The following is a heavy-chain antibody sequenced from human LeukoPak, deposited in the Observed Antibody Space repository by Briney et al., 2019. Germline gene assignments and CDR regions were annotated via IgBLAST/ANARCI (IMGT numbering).Heavy chain of an antibody. CDR1: GYTFTSYD. J-gene: IGHJ4*02. CDR3: ARAVRGQQLVPGGY. D-gene: IGHD6-13*01. V-gene: IGHV1-8*01. CDR2: MNPNSGNT. Sequence: ASVKVSCKASGYTFTSYDINWVRQATGQGLEWMGWMNPNSGNTGYAQKFQGRVTMTRNTSISTAYMELSSLRSEDTAVYYCARAVRGQQLVPGGYWGQGTLVTVSS.